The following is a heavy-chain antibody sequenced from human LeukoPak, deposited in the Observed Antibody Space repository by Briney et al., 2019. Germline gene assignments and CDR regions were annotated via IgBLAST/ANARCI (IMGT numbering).Heavy chain of an antibody. CDR1: GFTFRSYG. CDR2: ISYDGNNK. V-gene: IGHV3-30*18. CDR3: AKDFAVRVVVPATTNYYYYRMDV. J-gene: IGHJ6*02. Sequence: GRSLRLSCAASGFTFRSYGMHWVRRAPGKGLEWVAVISYDGNNKYYADSVKGRFTISRDNSKNTLYLQIDSPRAEDTALYSCAKDFAVRVVVPATTNYYYYRMDVWGQGTAVTVSS. D-gene: IGHD2-2*01.